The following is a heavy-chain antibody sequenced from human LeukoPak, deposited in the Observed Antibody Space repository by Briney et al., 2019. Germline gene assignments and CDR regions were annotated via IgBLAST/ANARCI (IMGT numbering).Heavy chain of an antibody. CDR3: ARGGISYGSGSYLDY. Sequence: GGSLRLSCAASGFTFSSYDMHWVRQATGKGLEWVSAIGTAGDTYYPGSVKGRFTISRENAKNSLYLQMNSLRAGDTAVYYCARGGISYGSGSYLDYWGQGTLVTVSS. CDR2: IGTAGDT. J-gene: IGHJ4*02. V-gene: IGHV3-13*01. CDR1: GFTFSSYD. D-gene: IGHD3-10*01.